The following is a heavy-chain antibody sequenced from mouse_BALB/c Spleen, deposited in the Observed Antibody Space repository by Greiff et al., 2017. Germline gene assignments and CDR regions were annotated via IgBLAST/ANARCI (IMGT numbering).Heavy chain of an antibody. CDR1: GFTFSSFG. CDR3: ARFAY. CDR2: ISSGSSTI. Sequence: DVMLVESGGGLVQPGGSRKLSCAASGFTFSSFGMHWVRQAPEKGLEWVAYISSGSSTIYYADTVKGRFTISRDNPKNTLFLQMTSLRSEDTAMYYCARFAYWGQGTLVTVSA. J-gene: IGHJ3*01. V-gene: IGHV5-17*02.